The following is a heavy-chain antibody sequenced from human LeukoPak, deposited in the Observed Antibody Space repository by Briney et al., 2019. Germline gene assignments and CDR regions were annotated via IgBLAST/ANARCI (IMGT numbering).Heavy chain of an antibody. J-gene: IGHJ3*02. Sequence: GESLRLSCVGSGFIFSDAWLTWVRQAPGKGLEWLGRVKRKSAGGTIDYAAPVKGRFTISRDDSTDTVSLQMNSLTTEDTAVYYCPTEYSVFAFDIWGHGTMVTVSS. CDR2: VKRKSAGGTI. D-gene: IGHD5-18*01. V-gene: IGHV3-15*01. CDR1: GFIFSDAW. CDR3: PTEYSVFAFDI.